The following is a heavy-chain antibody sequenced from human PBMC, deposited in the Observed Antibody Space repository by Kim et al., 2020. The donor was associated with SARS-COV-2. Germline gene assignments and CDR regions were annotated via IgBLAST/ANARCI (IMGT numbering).Heavy chain of an antibody. CDR1: GFTFGDYA. CDR3: TRDQGWFDP. CDR2: IRSKAYGGTT. Sequence: GGSLRLSCTASGFTFGDYAMSWVRQAPGKGLEWVGFIRSKAYGGTTEYAASVKGRFTISRDDSKSIAYLQMNSLKTEDTAVYYCTRDQGWFDPWGQGTLVTVSS. V-gene: IGHV3-49*04. J-gene: IGHJ5*02.